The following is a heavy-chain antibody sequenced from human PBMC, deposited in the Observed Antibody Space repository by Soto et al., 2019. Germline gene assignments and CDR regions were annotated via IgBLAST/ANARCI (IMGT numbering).Heavy chain of an antibody. CDR1: GFTFSSDW. CDR3: ARGPFGWYGFDY. CDR2: LNKDGTIA. J-gene: IGHJ4*02. Sequence: EVQLVESGGGLVQPGGSLRLSCAGSGFTFSSDWMHWVRQDPGKGLVWVSRLNKDGTIANYADAVKGRFTISRDNAKNTLFLQMNSLTAEDTGLYYCARGPFGWYGFDYWGQGTEVTVSS. V-gene: IGHV3-74*01. D-gene: IGHD6-19*01.